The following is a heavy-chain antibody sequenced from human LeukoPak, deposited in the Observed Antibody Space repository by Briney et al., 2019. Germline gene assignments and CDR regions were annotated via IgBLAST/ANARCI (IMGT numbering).Heavy chain of an antibody. CDR2: FDPEDGET. CDR3: ATDPGTMVRGVSYGMHV. J-gene: IGHJ6*02. Sequence: ASVKVSCKVSGYTLTELSMHWVRQAPGKGLEWMGGFDPEDGETIYAQKFQGRVTMTEDTSTDTAYMELSSLRSEDTAVYYCATDPGTMVRGVSYGMHVWGQGTTVTVSS. CDR1: GYTLTELS. V-gene: IGHV1-24*01. D-gene: IGHD3-10*01.